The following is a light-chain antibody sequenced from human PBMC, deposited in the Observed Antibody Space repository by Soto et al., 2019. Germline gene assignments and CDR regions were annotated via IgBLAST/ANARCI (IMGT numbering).Light chain of an antibody. Sequence: DIQMTQSPSSLSASVGDRVTITCRASQSVTSYLNWYQQKPGKAPKLLIYAASSLQSGVPSRFRGSGSGTDFTLTIRSLQPEDFATDYCQQSSSTPITFGQGTRLEIK. CDR2: AAS. CDR3: QQSSSTPIT. J-gene: IGKJ5*01. CDR1: QSVTSY. V-gene: IGKV1-39*01.